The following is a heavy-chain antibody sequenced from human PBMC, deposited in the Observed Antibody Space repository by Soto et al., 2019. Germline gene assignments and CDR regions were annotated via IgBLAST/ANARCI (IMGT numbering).Heavy chain of an antibody. CDR1: GFTFSSYS. Sequence: GGSLRLSCAASGFTFSSYSMNWVRQAPGKGLEWVSSISSNSSYIYYADSVKGRFTISRDNAKNSLYLQMNSLRAEDTAVYYCARVRITGTTRHFDYWGQGTLVTVSS. D-gene: IGHD1-7*01. CDR2: ISSNSSYI. CDR3: ARVRITGTTRHFDY. V-gene: IGHV3-21*01. J-gene: IGHJ4*02.